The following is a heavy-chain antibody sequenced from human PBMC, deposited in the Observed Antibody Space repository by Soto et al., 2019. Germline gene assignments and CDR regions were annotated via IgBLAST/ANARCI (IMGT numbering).Heavy chain of an antibody. J-gene: IGHJ6*02. CDR2: FDPEDGET. D-gene: IGHD6-13*01. Sequence: GASVKVSCKVSGYTLTELSMHWVRQAPGKGLEWMGGFDPEDGETIYAQKFQGRVTMTEDTSTDTAYMELSSLRSEDTAVYYYATSGGQQLAYYYYYGMDVWGQGTTVTVSS. V-gene: IGHV1-24*01. CDR1: GYTLTELS. CDR3: ATSGGQQLAYYYYYGMDV.